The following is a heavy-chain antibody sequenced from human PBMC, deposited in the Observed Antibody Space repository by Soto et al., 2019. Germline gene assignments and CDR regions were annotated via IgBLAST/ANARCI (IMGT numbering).Heavy chain of an antibody. CDR3: ARSQTTVTSYDY. Sequence: SETLSLTCTVSGDSSSSYYWSWIRQPPGKGLEWIGYIYYSGSTYYNPSLKSRVTISVDRSKNQFSLKLSSVTAADTAVYYCARSQTTVTSYDYWGQGTLVTVSS. D-gene: IGHD4-17*01. V-gene: IGHV4-59*12. CDR1: GDSSSSYY. CDR2: IYYSGST. J-gene: IGHJ4*02.